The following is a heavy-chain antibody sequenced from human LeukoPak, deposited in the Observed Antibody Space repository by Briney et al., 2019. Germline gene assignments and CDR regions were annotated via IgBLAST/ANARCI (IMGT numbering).Heavy chain of an antibody. J-gene: IGHJ3*02. Sequence: GASVKVSCKASGGTFSSYAISWARQAPGQGLEWMGGIIPIFGTANYAQKFQGRVTITADKSTSTAYMELSSLRSEDTAVYYCAQPGDYGDYVYAFDIWGQGTMVTVSS. V-gene: IGHV1-69*06. CDR2: IIPIFGTA. CDR3: AQPGDYGDYVYAFDI. D-gene: IGHD4-17*01. CDR1: GGTFSSYA.